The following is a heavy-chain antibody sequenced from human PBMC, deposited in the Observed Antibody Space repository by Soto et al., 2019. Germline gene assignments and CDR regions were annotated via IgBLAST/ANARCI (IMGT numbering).Heavy chain of an antibody. CDR1: GYTFINYY. CDR2: FNPTSGST. CDR3: ARYLAACDH. D-gene: IGHD6-13*01. Sequence: QVQLVQSGAEVKKPGASVKVSCRASGYTFINYYIPWVRQAPGQGLEWLAIFNPTSGSTNFVQKFQARVTLTMEMSSRTVDLELGGLGSEDTAVFYFARYLAACDHWGQGTLVTVSS. J-gene: IGHJ4*02. V-gene: IGHV1-46*01.